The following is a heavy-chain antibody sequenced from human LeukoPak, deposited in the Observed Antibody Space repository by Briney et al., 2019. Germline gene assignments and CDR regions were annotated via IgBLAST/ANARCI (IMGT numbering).Heavy chain of an antibody. CDR1: GFTFSSYS. J-gene: IGHJ4*02. D-gene: IGHD6-13*01. CDR3: ARVSSPRRTNYFDY. V-gene: IGHV3-21*01. Sequence: PGGSLRLSCAASGFTFSSYSMNWVRQAPGKGLEWVSSISSSSSYIYYADSVKGRFTISRDNAKNSLYPQMNSLRAEDTAVYYCARVSSPRRTNYFDYWGQGTLVTVSS. CDR2: ISSSSSYI.